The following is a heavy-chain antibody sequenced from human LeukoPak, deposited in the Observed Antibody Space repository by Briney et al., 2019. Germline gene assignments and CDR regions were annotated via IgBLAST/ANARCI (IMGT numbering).Heavy chain of an antibody. CDR3: AREFGYSSSGWS. CDR1: GFTVSSNY. V-gene: IGHV3-53*01. CDR2: IYSGGST. D-gene: IGHD6-13*01. J-gene: IGHJ5*02. Sequence: GGSLRLSCAASGFTVSSNYMSWVRQAPGKGLEWVSVIYSGGSTYYADSVKGRFTISRDNSKNTLYLQMNSLRAEDTAVYYCAREFGYSSSGWSWGQGTLVTVSS.